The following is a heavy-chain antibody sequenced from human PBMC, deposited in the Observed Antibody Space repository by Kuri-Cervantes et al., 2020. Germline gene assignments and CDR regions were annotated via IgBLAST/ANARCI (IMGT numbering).Heavy chain of an antibody. Sequence: SVKVSCKASGGTFSSYAINWVRQAPGQGLEWMGGIIPIFGTANYAQKFQGRVTITADESTSTAYMELSSLRSDDTAVYYCARDRQGIAAAGFDYWGQGTLVTVSS. CDR3: ARDRQGIAAAGFDY. CDR1: GGTFSSYA. CDR2: IIPIFGTA. V-gene: IGHV1-69*13. D-gene: IGHD6-13*01. J-gene: IGHJ4*02.